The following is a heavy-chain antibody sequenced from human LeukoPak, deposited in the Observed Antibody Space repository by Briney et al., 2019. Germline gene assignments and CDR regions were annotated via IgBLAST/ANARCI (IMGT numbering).Heavy chain of an antibody. CDR3: ARDLKNGDHFDY. CDR2: ISSSSSYI. Sequence: GGSLRLSCAASGFTFSSYSMNWVRQAPGKGLEWVSSISSSSSYIYHADSVKGRFTISRDNAKNSLYLQMNSLRAEDTAVYYCARDLKNGDHFDYWGQGTLVTVSS. J-gene: IGHJ4*02. V-gene: IGHV3-21*01. D-gene: IGHD4-17*01. CDR1: GFTFSSYS.